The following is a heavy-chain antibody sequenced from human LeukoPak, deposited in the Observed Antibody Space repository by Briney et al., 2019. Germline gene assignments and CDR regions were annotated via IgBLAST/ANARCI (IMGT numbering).Heavy chain of an antibody. Sequence: GGSLRLSCAASGFTSSSYWMHWVRHAPGKGLVWVSRINSDGSNTNYADSVKGRSTISRDNAKNTVYLQMNSLRAEDTAVYYCARGRGPYGWFDPWGQGTLVTVSS. J-gene: IGHJ5*02. V-gene: IGHV3-74*01. D-gene: IGHD3-10*01. CDR3: ARGRGPYGWFDP. CDR2: INSDGSNT. CDR1: GFTSSSYW.